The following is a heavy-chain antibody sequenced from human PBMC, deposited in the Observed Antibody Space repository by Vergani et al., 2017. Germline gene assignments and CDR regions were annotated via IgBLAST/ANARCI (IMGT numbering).Heavy chain of an antibody. CDR2: IYHSGST. Sequence: QVQLQESGPGLVKPPGTLSLTCAVSGGSISSSNWWSWVRQPPGKGLQWIGEIYHSGSTNYNPSLKSRVTISVDKSKNQFSLKLSSVTAADPAVYYCARALRLRYSPFGDYYYYGMDVWGQGTTVTVSS. CDR1: GGSISSSNW. CDR3: ARALRLRYSPFGDYYYYGMDV. V-gene: IGHV4-4*03. D-gene: IGHD3-9*01. J-gene: IGHJ6*02.